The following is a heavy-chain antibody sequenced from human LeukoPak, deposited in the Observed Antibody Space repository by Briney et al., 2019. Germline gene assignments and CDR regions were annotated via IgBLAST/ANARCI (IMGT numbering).Heavy chain of an antibody. CDR1: GYTFTGYY. V-gene: IGHV1-2*02. CDR3: ARDLRGNSMFFDY. CDR2: INPNSGGT. D-gene: IGHD4-23*01. Sequence: ASVKVSCKASGYTFTGYYMHWVRQAPGQGLERMGWINPNSGGTNYAQKFQGRVTLTSDTSISTAYMELSRLSPDDTAMYYCARDLRGNSMFFDYWGQGTLVTVSS. J-gene: IGHJ4*02.